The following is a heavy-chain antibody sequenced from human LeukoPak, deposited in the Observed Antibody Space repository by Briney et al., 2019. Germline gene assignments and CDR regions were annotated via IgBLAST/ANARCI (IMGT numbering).Heavy chain of an antibody. Sequence: ASVKVSCKASGYTFTSYGISWVRQAPGQGLEWMGWISAYNGNTNYAQKLQGRVTMTTDTSTSTAYMELRSLRSDDTAVYYCARVGPPLVVVVVAATSLNLDYWGQGTLVTVSS. CDR2: ISAYNGNT. J-gene: IGHJ4*02. D-gene: IGHD2-15*01. V-gene: IGHV1-18*01. CDR1: GYTFTSYG. CDR3: ARVGPPLVVVVVAATSLNLDY.